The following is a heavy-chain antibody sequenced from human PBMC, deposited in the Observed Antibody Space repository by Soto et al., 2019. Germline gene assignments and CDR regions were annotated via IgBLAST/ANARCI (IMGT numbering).Heavy chain of an antibody. Sequence: ASVKVSCKASGYTFTSYYMHWVRQAPGQGLEWMGRINPSGGSTSYAQKFQGRVTMTTDTSTSTAYMELRSLRSDDTAVYYCARSCPGSSCYLIYWGQGTLVTVSS. J-gene: IGHJ4*02. CDR2: INPSGGST. CDR1: GYTFTSYY. CDR3: ARSCPGSSCYLIY. D-gene: IGHD2-15*01. V-gene: IGHV1-46*01.